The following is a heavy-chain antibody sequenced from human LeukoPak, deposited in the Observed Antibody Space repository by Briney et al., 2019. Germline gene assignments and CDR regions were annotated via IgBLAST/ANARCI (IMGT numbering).Heavy chain of an antibody. CDR2: ITSGSSYI. CDR3: ARDPYSGSYGNYYYYFMDV. V-gene: IGHV3-21*01. Sequence: GGSLRLSCAASGFTFSSYNMNWVRQAPGKGLEWVSSITSGSSYIYYADSVKGRFTISRDNAKNSLFLQMNSLRAEDTAVYYCARDPYSGSYGNYYYYFMDVWGKGTTVTISS. D-gene: IGHD1-26*01. J-gene: IGHJ6*03. CDR1: GFTFSSYN.